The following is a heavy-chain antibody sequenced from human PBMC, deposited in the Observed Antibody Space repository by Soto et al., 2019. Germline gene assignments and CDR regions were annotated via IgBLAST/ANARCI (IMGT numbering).Heavy chain of an antibody. V-gene: IGHV3-74*01. Sequence: EVQLVESGGGLVQPGGSLRLSCAASGFTFGNYWMYWVRQAPGKGLVWVSRINSDGSVSSYADSVKGRLTISRDNVKNTLYLQMDSLRFEDTAVYYCARGDCVGGTCYPLAGSFYYYMDVWGKGTTVTVFS. CDR1: GFTFGNYW. CDR3: ARGDCVGGTCYPLAGSFYYYMDV. D-gene: IGHD2-15*01. J-gene: IGHJ6*03. CDR2: INSDGSVS.